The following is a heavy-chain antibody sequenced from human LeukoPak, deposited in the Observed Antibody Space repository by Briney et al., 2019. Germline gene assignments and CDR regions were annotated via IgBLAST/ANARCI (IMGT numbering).Heavy chain of an antibody. CDR3: ARGPPRGEYYYMDV. J-gene: IGHJ6*03. CDR1: GFTFSSFD. Sequence: GGSLRLSCAASGFTFSSFDMHWVRQPTGQGLECVSTIGTASDTYYPGSVEGRFTLSRDNAKNSLYLQMNSLTAGDTAVYYCARGPPRGEYYYMDVWGKGTTVTVSS. CDR2: IGTASDT. D-gene: IGHD3-3*01. V-gene: IGHV3-13*01.